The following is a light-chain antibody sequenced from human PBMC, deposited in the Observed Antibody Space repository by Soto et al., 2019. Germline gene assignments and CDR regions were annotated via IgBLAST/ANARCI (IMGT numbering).Light chain of an antibody. J-gene: IGKJ5*01. CDR3: QQYNSWPPIT. V-gene: IGKV3-15*01. Sequence: EIVMTQSRDTLYVPPGEGATLSCRSSQSVRTKLAWYQQKAGQAPRLLIYGASTRATGIPDRFSGSGSGTEFTLTISSLQSEDFAVYYCQQYNSWPPITFGQGTRLEI. CDR2: GAS. CDR1: QSVRTK.